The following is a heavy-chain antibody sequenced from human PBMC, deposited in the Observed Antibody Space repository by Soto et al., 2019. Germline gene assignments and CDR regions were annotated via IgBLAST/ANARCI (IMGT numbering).Heavy chain of an antibody. V-gene: IGHV4-61*01. J-gene: IGHJ5*02. Sequence: PSGTLSLTCTVYGGSVSSGSYWSWIRQPTGKGLEWIGYSYYSGSTNYNPSLRSRVTISVDRSNNQFFLKLTSVTAADTAGYNCASDTIRSGSYYRHLFAPWGQGTLDTVSS. CDR1: GGSVSSGSY. CDR3: ASDTIRSGSYYRHLFAP. D-gene: IGHD1-26*01. CDR2: SYYSGST.